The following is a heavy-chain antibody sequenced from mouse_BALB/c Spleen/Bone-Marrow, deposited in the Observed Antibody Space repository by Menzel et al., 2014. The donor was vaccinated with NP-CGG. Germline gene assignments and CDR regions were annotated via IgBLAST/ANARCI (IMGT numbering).Heavy chain of an antibody. CDR3: ARHDSYFDY. V-gene: IGHV3-1*02. CDR1: GYSITSGYS. D-gene: IGHD2-12*01. CDR2: IYYSGGS. J-gene: IGHJ2*01. Sequence: EVKLQESGPDLVKPSQSLSLTCTVTGYSITSGYSWHWIRQFPGNKLEWMGFIYYSGGSNYNPSLKSRVSISRDTSKNQYFLQLNSVTSEDAATYYCARHDSYFDYWGQGTTLTVSS.